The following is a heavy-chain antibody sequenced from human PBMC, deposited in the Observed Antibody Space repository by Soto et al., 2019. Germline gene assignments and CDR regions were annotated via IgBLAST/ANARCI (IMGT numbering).Heavy chain of an antibody. D-gene: IGHD1-26*01. V-gene: IGHV4-31*03. CDR2: IYYSGST. CDR3: AREALGKFDP. Sequence: SETLSLTCTVPGGSISSGGYYWSWIRQHPVKGLEWIGYIYYSGSTYYNPSLKSRVTISVDTSKNQFSLKLSSVTAADTAVYYRAREALGKFDPWGQGTLVNVPS. CDR1: GGSISSGGYY. J-gene: IGHJ5*02.